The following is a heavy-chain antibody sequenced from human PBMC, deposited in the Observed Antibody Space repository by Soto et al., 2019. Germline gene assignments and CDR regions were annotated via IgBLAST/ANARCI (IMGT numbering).Heavy chain of an antibody. D-gene: IGHD3-3*01. CDR3: ARDVKRYDFWSGPGYYYGMDV. CDR2: IYYSGST. V-gene: IGHV4-59*01. CDR1: GGSISSYY. J-gene: IGHJ6*02. Sequence: LSLTCTVSGGSISSYYWGWIRQPPGKGLEWIVYIYYSGSTNYNPSLKSRVTISVDTSKNQFSLKLSSVTAADTAVYYCARDVKRYDFWSGPGYYYGMDVWGQGTTVTVSS.